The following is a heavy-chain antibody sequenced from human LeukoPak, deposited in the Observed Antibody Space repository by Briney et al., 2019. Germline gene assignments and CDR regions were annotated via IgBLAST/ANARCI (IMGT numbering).Heavy chain of an antibody. V-gene: IGHV3-7*03. Sequence: GGSLRLSCEASGMTFRRHWMSWIRKAPGKGLEWVAKISKDGGGTGYVDSVKGRFTISRDNAENSLYLQMNSLRAEDTAVYYCARSYCSGNDCYSDYYFDLWGRGTRVIVSS. CDR3: ARSYCSGNDCYSDYYFDL. D-gene: IGHD2-15*01. CDR2: ISKDGGGT. J-gene: IGHJ2*01. CDR1: GMTFRRHW.